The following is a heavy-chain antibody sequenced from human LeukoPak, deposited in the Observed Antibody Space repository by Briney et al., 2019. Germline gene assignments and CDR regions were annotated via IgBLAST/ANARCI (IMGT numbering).Heavy chain of an antibody. CDR1: GGSFSGYY. Sequence: SETLSLTCAVYGGSFSGYYWSWIRQPPGKGLEWIGEIDHSGSTNYNPSLKSRVTISVDMSKNQFSLKPSSVTAADTAVYYCAGKGAYYDFWSGYLYDYYMDVWGKGTTVTVSS. J-gene: IGHJ6*03. D-gene: IGHD3-3*01. CDR3: AGKGAYYDFWSGYLYDYYMDV. CDR2: IDHSGST. V-gene: IGHV4-34*01.